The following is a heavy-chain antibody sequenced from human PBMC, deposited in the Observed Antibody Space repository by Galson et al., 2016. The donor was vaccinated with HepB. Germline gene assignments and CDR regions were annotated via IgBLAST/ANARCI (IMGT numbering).Heavy chain of an antibody. D-gene: IGHD3-16*01. CDR2: IYSGGNT. CDR3: ARDGGYGFDY. J-gene: IGHJ4*02. CDR1: GFTVSRNY. Sequence: SLRLSCAASGFTVSRNYMTWVRQAPGKGLEWVSVIYSGGNTNYADSVKGRFTISRDNSENTLYLQMDSLKAEDTAVYFCARDGGYGFDYWGQGTLVTVSS. V-gene: IGHV3-53*01.